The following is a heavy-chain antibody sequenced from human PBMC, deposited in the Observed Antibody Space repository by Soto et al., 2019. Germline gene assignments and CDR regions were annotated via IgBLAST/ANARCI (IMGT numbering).Heavy chain of an antibody. Sequence: EVQLVESGGGRVKPGGSLRLSCAASGFTFSSYSMNWFRQAPGRGLEWVSSISSSSSYVYYADSVKGRFTISRDNAKNSLYLQMNSLTAEDTAVYYCARDRHETTALAPYNWFESWGQGTLVTVSS. CDR1: GFTFSSYS. J-gene: IGHJ5*01. CDR3: ARDRHETTALAPYNWFES. D-gene: IGHD1-1*01. CDR2: ISSSSSYV. V-gene: IGHV3-21*01.